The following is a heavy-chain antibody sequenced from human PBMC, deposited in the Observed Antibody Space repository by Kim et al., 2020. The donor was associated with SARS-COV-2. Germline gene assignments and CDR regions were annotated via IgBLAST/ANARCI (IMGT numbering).Heavy chain of an antibody. J-gene: IGHJ4*02. CDR3: AGDTRGLWT. Sequence: SETLSLTCTVSGGSISSDGYHWSWIRQFPGKGLEWIGNIYYSRTTYYNPSLESRLTISVDPSKNQFSLKLRSVTATDTAVYYCAGDTRGLWTRGQGTLVTVSS. CDR2: IYYSRTT. V-gene: IGHV4-31*03. CDR1: GGSISSDGYH. D-gene: IGHD2-8*01.